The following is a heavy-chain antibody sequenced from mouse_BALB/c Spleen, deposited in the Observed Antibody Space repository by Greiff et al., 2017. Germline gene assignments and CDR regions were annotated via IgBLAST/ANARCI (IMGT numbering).Heavy chain of an antibody. CDR2: INPGSGGT. CDR3: ARSGYYGSSYGN. D-gene: IGHD1-1*01. J-gene: IGHJ3*01. Sequence: QVQLKQSGAELVRPGTSVKVSCKASGYAFTNYLIEWVKQRPGQGLEWIGVINPGSGGTNYNEKFKGKATLTADKSSSTAYMQLSSLTSDDSAVYFCARSGYYGSSYGNWGQGTLVTVSA. V-gene: IGHV1-54*01. CDR1: GYAFTNYL.